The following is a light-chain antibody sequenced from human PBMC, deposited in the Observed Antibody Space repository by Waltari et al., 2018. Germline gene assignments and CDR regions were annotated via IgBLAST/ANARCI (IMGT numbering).Light chain of an antibody. CDR3: ATWDDRLNGVV. Sequence: QSGLTQPPSASGTPGQRVTISCSGRSSNFGINRVTWYQQPPGPAPKLLIYSTDHRASGLPDRFSGSKSGTAASLAISGLQFEDEADYYCATWDDRLNGVVFGGGTKLTVL. V-gene: IGLV1-44*01. J-gene: IGLJ2*01. CDR2: STD. CDR1: SSNFGINR.